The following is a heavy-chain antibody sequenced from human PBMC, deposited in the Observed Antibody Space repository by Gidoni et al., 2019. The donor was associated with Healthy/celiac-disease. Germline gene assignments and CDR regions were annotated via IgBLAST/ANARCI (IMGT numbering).Heavy chain of an antibody. Sequence: QVQLQESGPVLVKPSETLSLTCTVSGGSISSYYWSWIRQPPGKGLEWIGYIYYSGSTNYNPSLKSRVTISVDTSKNQFSLKLSSVTAADTAVYYCAGSMVATGSNDYWGQGTLVTVSS. J-gene: IGHJ4*02. CDR2: IYYSGST. V-gene: IGHV4-59*01. CDR1: GGSISSYY. D-gene: IGHD5-12*01. CDR3: AGSMVATGSNDY.